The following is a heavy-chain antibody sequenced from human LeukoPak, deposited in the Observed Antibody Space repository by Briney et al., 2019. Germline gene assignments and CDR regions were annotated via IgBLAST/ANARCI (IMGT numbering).Heavy chain of an antibody. Sequence: GASVKVSCKASGYTSTGYYMHWVRQAPGPGLEWMGWINPNSGGTNYAQKFQGRVTMTRDTSISTAYMELSRLRSDDTAVYYCARDRPLENDFWSGYPNWFDPWGQGTLVTVSS. J-gene: IGHJ5*02. V-gene: IGHV1-2*02. CDR1: GYTSTGYY. CDR3: ARDRPLENDFWSGYPNWFDP. D-gene: IGHD3-3*01. CDR2: INPNSGGT.